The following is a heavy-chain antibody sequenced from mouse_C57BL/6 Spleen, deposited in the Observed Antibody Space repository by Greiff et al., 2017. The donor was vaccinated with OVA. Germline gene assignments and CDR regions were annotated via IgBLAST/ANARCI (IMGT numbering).Heavy chain of an antibody. CDR2: IHPNSGST. V-gene: IGHV1-64*01. Sequence: QVQLQQPGAELVKPGASVKLSCKASGYTFTSYWMHWVKQRPGQGLEWIGMIHPNSGSTNYNEKFKSKATLTVDKSSSTAYMQLSSLTSEDSAVYDCARGRTGRGYAMDYWGQGTSVTVSS. CDR1: GYTFTSYW. J-gene: IGHJ4*01. CDR3: ARGRTGRGYAMDY. D-gene: IGHD4-1*01.